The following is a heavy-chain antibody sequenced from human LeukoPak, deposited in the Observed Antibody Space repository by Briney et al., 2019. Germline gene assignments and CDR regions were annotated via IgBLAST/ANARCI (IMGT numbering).Heavy chain of an antibody. J-gene: IGHJ4*02. CDR2: IYNNGDT. CDR3: GRSMYYHDSSGYYSDY. Sequence: SETLSLTCTVSGSSISTSNYYWGWIRQPPGKGLEWIGSIYNNGDTYDNPSLKSRVTISVDTSKNQFSLKLSSVTAADTAVYYCGRSMYYHDSSGYYSDYWGQGTLVTVSS. V-gene: IGHV4-39*01. D-gene: IGHD3-22*01. CDR1: GSSISTSNYY.